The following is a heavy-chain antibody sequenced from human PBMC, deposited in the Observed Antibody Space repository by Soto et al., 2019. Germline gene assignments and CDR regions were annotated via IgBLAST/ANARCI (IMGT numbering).Heavy chain of an antibody. Sequence: QLQLQESGPGLVKPSETLSLTCTVSGGSISSSSYYWGWIRQPPGKGLEWIGSIYYSGSTYYNPSLKSRVTISVDTSKNQFSLKLSSVTAADTAVYYCALRYSYGFIDYWGQGTLVTVSS. CDR1: GGSISSSSYY. J-gene: IGHJ4*02. CDR3: ALRYSYGFIDY. D-gene: IGHD5-18*01. V-gene: IGHV4-39*01. CDR2: IYYSGST.